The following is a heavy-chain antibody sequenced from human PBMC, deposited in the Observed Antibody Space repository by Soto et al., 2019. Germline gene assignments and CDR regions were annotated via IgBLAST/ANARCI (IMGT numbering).Heavy chain of an antibody. V-gene: IGHV6-1*01. CDR1: GDSVSSNSAA. CDR2: TYYRSKWYS. D-gene: IGHD1-1*01. Sequence: SQTLSLTCAISGDSVSSNSAAWNWIRLSPSRGLEWLGRTYYRSKWYSTYAISVKSRISISPDTSKNQFSLQLNSVTPDDTAVYYCARGPGNLRPWGQGTLVTVSS. J-gene: IGHJ5*02. CDR3: ARGPGNLRP.